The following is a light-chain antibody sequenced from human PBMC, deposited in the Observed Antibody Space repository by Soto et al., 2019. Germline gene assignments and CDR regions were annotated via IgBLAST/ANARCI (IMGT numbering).Light chain of an antibody. CDR1: QSVSSSY. V-gene: IGKV3-20*01. Sequence: EIVLTQSPGTLSVSPGERATLSCRASQSVSSSYLAWYQQKPGQAPRLLIYDASSRATGIPDRFSGSGSGTDFTLTISRLEPEDFAVYYCQQYGSSPLTFGGGTKVEIK. CDR3: QQYGSSPLT. J-gene: IGKJ4*01. CDR2: DAS.